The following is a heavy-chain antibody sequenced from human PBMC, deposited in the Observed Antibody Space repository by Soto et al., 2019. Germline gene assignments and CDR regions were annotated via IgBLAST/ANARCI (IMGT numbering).Heavy chain of an antibody. V-gene: IGHV3-30*18. D-gene: IGHD2-21*01. CDR2: TSNEGKKV. J-gene: IGHJ4*02. CDR1: GFSLRSYA. CDR3: AKAGEVYGLVIFAYLDS. Sequence: QVQLVESGGGVVQPGTSLRVSCEVSGFSLRSYAIHWVRQAHGKGLEWGAVTSNEGKKVAYADSVKGRFTVSTENSKDTVALQKNSSRSEDTAEYFCAKAGEVYGLVIFAYLDSWGQGSLVTVS.